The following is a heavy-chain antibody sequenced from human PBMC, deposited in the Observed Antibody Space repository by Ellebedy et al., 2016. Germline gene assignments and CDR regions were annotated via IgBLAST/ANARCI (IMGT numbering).Heavy chain of an antibody. V-gene: IGHV3-30*18. J-gene: IGHJ4*02. CDR3: AKRMTGYEGLFDL. D-gene: IGHD3-9*01. Sequence: GGSLRLSXAASGFTFNNYGMRWVRQSPGKGLEWVALISYDASSQDYADAVKGRFAISRDNSKNTVYLLMNSLRSEDTAVYFCAKRMTGYEGLFDLWGQGTLVTVSS. CDR2: ISYDASSQ. CDR1: GFTFNNYG.